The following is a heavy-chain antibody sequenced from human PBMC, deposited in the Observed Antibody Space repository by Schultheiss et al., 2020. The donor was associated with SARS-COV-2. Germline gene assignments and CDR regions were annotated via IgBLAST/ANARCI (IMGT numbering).Heavy chain of an antibody. CDR1: GFTFRDYG. CDR3: ARDLTMIPGGYFEY. CDR2: MWYDGSNE. Sequence: GESLKISCAASGFTFRDYGMHWVRQAPGKGLEWVAAMWYDGSNEYHADSVKGRFTISRDNSKNTLYLQMNSLRDDDTAVYYCARDLTMIPGGYFEYWGQGTLVTVSS. V-gene: IGHV3-33*01. D-gene: IGHD3-22*01. J-gene: IGHJ4*02.